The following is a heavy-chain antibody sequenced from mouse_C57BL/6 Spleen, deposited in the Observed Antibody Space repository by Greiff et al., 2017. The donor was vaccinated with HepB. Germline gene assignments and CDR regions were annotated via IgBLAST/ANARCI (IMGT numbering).Heavy chain of an antibody. V-gene: IGHV1-52*01. Sequence: QVQLKQPGAELVRPGSSVKLSCKASGYTFTSYWMHWVKQRPIQGLEWIGNIDPSDSETHYNQKFKDKATLTVDKSSSTAYMQLSSLTSEDSAVYYCARRGIAGYFDYWGQGTTLTVSS. CDR2: IDPSDSET. CDR3: ARRGIAGYFDY. CDR1: GYTFTSYW. J-gene: IGHJ2*01.